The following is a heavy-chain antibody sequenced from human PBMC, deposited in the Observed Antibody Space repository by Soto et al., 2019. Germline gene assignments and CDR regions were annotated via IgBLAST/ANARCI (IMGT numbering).Heavy chain of an antibody. J-gene: IGHJ4*02. D-gene: IGHD6-13*01. CDR3: ARDLAAAGPFDC. CDR2: SSAYNGNT. Sequence: QVQLVQSGAEVKKPGASVKVSCKASGYTFTNYAFSWVRQAPGQGLEWMGWSSAYNGNTNYPQKLQGRVTMNTDTSTSTAYMELRSLRSDDTAVYYCARDLAAAGPFDCWGQGTLVTVSS. V-gene: IGHV1-18*01. CDR1: GYTFTNYA.